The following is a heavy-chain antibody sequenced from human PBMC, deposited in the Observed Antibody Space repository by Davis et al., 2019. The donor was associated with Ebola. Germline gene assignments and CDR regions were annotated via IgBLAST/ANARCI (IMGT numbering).Heavy chain of an antibody. J-gene: IGHJ6*02. CDR1: GFTFSNAW. D-gene: IGHD2-15*01. CDR3: TIPSVVVVAADYYYYYYGMDV. CDR2: IKSKTDGGTT. V-gene: IGHV3-15*07. Sequence: GESLKISCAASGFTFSNAWMNWVRQAPGKGLEWVGRIKSKTDGGTTDYAAPVKGRFTISRDDSKNTLYLQMNSLKTEDTTVYYCTIPSVVVVAADYYYYYYGMDVWGQGTTVTVSS.